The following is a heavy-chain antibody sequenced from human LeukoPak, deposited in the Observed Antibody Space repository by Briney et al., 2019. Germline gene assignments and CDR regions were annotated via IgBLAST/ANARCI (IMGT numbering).Heavy chain of an antibody. CDR2: IYTDGST. J-gene: IGHJ4*02. CDR1: GGSISNYY. Sequence: PSETPSLTCTVSGGSISNYYWTWIRQPAGKGLEWIGHIYTDGSTNYNPSLKSRVTLSVDTSKSHFSLKLISVTAADTAVYYCARGTGLFDYWGQGTLVTVSS. V-gene: IGHV4-4*07. CDR3: ARGTGLFDY.